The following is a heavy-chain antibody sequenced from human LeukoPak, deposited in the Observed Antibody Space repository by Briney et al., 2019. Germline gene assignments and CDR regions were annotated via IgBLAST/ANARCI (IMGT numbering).Heavy chain of an antibody. CDR1: GFTFSSYG. CDR2: IRYDGSKK. CDR3: ASPDIVVVPAASGTDWFDP. Sequence: GGSLRLSCAASGFTFSSYGMHWVRQAPGKGLEWVASIRYDGSKKYYADSVKGRFTISRDNSKNTLYLQMNSLRAEDTAVYYCASPDIVVVPAASGTDWFDPWGRGTLVTVSS. J-gene: IGHJ5*02. V-gene: IGHV3-30*02. D-gene: IGHD2-2*01.